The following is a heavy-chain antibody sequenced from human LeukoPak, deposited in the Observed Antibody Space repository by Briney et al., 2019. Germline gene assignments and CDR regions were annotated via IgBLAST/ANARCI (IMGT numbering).Heavy chain of an antibody. D-gene: IGHD1-26*01. Sequence: GGALTLSCAASGLTLSSNYMSWVRQAPGRGVEGVAISYSGGSTYYADSVKGRFTISRDNSKTTLYLQMNSLRAEDTAVYYCARDYSQIVGAYAWFDPTGQGTLVTVSS. CDR1: GLTLSSNY. J-gene: IGHJ5*02. CDR3: ARDYSQIVGAYAWFDP. CDR2: SYSGGST. V-gene: IGHV3-53*01.